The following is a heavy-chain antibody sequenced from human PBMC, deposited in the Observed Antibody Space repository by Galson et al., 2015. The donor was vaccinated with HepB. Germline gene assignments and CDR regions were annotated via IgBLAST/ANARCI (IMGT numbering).Heavy chain of an antibody. V-gene: IGHV1-8*01. Sequence: VKVSCKASGYTFTSYDINWVRQATGQGLEWMGWMNPNSGNTGYAQKFQGRVTMTRNTSISTAYMELSSLRSEDTAVYYCARGGYYCSSTSCYSHWFDPWGQGTLVTVSS. CDR2: MNPNSGNT. D-gene: IGHD2-2*01. CDR3: ARGGYYCSSTSCYSHWFDP. CDR1: GYTFTSYD. J-gene: IGHJ5*02.